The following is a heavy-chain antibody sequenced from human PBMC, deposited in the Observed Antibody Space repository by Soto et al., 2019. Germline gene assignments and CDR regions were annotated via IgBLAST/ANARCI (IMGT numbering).Heavy chain of an antibody. CDR1: GYTFTSYD. D-gene: IGHD6-6*01. J-gene: IGHJ6*02. CDR2: MNPNSGNT. V-gene: IGHV1-8*01. CDR3: ARRGLSSSPTFIYHYYGMDV. Sequence: QVQLVQSGAEVKKPGASVKVSCKASGYTFTSYDINWVRQATGQGLEWMGWMNPNSGNTGYAQKFQGRVTMTRNTSISTAYMELSRLRSDDKSVSSGARRGLSSSPTFIYHYYGMDVWCQGTTVTVSS.